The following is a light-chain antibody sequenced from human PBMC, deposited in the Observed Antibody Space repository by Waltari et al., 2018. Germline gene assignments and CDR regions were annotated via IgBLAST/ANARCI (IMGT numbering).Light chain of an antibody. CDR3: QQRGNSPPFT. V-gene: IGKV3-11*01. Sequence: EIVLTQSPATLSLSLGEGATLSCRDRESIGNYFTWYQQKPGQAPRLLIYVTSTRATGIPAMFSGSGSGTDFTLTISRLEPEDFAVYYGQQRGNSPPFTFGPGTKVDVK. J-gene: IGKJ3*01. CDR1: ESIGNY. CDR2: VTS.